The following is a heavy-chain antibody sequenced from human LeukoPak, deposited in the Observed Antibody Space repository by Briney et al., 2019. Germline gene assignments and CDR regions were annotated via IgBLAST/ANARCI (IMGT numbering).Heavy chain of an antibody. J-gene: IGHJ4*02. CDR2: ISAYNGNT. CDR1: GYSITSYG. Sequence: ASVKVSCKASGYSITSYGISWVRQAPGQGLEWMGWISAYNGNTNYAQKLQGRVTMTTDTSTSTAYMELRSLRSDDTAVYYCARERVGGFYYDSSGYYSDYWGQGTLVTVSS. V-gene: IGHV1-18*01. D-gene: IGHD3-22*01. CDR3: ARERVGGFYYDSSGYYSDY.